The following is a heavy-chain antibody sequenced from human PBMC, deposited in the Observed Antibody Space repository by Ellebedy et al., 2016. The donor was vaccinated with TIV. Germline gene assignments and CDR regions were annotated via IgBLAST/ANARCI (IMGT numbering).Heavy chain of an antibody. CDR3: ARGPAYYGSGSYYNDY. CDR2: INHSGST. CDR1: GGSFSGYY. V-gene: IGHV4-34*01. J-gene: IGHJ4*02. Sequence: SETLSLTXAVYGGSFSGYYWSWIRQPPGKGLEWIGEINHSGSTNYNPSLKSRVTISVDTSKNQFSLKLSSVTAADTAVYYCARGPAYYGSGSYYNDYWGQGTLVTVSS. D-gene: IGHD3-10*01.